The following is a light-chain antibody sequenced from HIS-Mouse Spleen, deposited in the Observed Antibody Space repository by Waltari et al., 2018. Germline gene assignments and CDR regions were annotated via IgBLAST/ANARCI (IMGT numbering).Light chain of an antibody. CDR3: QQRSN. J-gene: IGKJ5*01. V-gene: IGKV3-11*01. CDR2: DAS. Sequence: EIVLTQSQATLSLSPGERATLPCSASQSVSSYLAWYQQKPGQAPRLLIYDASNRATGIPARFSGSGSGTDFTLTISSLEPEDFAVYYCQQRSNFGQGTRLEIK. CDR1: QSVSSY.